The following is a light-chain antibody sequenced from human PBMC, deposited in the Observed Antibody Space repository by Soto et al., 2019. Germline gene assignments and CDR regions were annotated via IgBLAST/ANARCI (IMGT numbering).Light chain of an antibody. CDR1: QSVSSN. V-gene: IGKV3-15*01. CDR3: RQYNNWPPTWT. CDR2: GAS. J-gene: IGKJ1*01. Sequence: EIVMTQFPATLSVSPGERATLSCRASQSVSSNLAWYQQKPGQAPRLLIYGASTRATGIPARFTGSGSGTEFTLTISSLQSEDFAVYYCRQYNNWPPTWTFGQGTKVEI.